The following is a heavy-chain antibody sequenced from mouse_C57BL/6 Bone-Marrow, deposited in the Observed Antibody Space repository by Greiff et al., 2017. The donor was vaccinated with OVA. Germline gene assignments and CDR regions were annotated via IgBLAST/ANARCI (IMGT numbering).Heavy chain of an antibody. Sequence: QVQLQQPGAELVKPGASVKLSCKASGYTFTSYWMQWVKQRPGQGLEWIGEIDPSDSYTNYNQKFKCKATLTVDTSSSTAYMQLSSLTSEDSAVYYCARKDWDDYWGQGTTLTVSS. CDR3: ARKDWDDY. D-gene: IGHD4-1*01. J-gene: IGHJ2*01. CDR2: IDPSDSYT. V-gene: IGHV1-50*01. CDR1: GYTFTSYW.